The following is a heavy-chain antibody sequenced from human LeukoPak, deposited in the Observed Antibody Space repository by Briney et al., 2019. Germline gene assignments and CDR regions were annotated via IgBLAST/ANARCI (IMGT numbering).Heavy chain of an antibody. CDR1: GDSVSSNSAA. J-gene: IGHJ6*03. D-gene: IGHD3-16*02. V-gene: IGHV6-1*01. CDR3: AREASMITFGGVIVHYYMDV. Sequence: SQTLSLTCAISGDSVSSNSAAWNWIRQSPSRGLEWLGRTYYRSKWYNDYAVSVKSRITINPDTSKNQFSLQLNSVTPEDTAVYYCAREASMITFGGVIVHYYMDVWGKGTTVTVSS. CDR2: TYYRSKWYN.